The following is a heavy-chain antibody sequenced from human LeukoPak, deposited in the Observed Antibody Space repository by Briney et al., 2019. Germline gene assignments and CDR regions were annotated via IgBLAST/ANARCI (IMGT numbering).Heavy chain of an antibody. Sequence: ASVKVSCTASGYTFTVYYMHWVRQAPGQGREWMGWINPNSGGTNYAQKFQGRVTMTRDTSISTAYMELSRLRSDDTAVYYCARESTRYSYGYGYWGQGTLVTVSS. CDR2: INPNSGGT. CDR3: ARESTRYSYGYGY. D-gene: IGHD5-18*01. CDR1: GYTFTVYY. J-gene: IGHJ4*02. V-gene: IGHV1-2*02.